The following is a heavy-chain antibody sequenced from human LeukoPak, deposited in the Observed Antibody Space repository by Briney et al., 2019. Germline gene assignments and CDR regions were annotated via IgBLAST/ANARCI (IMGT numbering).Heavy chain of an antibody. D-gene: IGHD7-27*01. V-gene: IGHV4-34*01. CDR1: GGSFSGYY. CDR3: ARVIGDIDY. J-gene: IGHJ4*02. CDR2: INHSGST. Sequence: KPSETLPLTCAVYGGSFSGYYWSWIRQPPGKGLEWIGEINHSGSTNYNPSLKSRVTISVDTSKNQFSLKLSSVTAADTAVYYCARVIGDIDYWGQGTLVTVSS.